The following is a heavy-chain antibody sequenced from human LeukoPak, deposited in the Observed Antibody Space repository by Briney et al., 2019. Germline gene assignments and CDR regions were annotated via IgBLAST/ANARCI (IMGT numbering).Heavy chain of an antibody. V-gene: IGHV4-39*01. CDR1: GGSISSSSYY. Sequence: SETLSLTCSVSGGSISSSSYYWGWSRQPPGKGLEGVGSIYYSGNTYYNASLKSRVTISVDTSKNQFSLKLSSVTAADTAVYYCASLGTYSSSWYYFDYWGQGTLVTDSS. CDR3: ASLGTYSSSWYYFDY. CDR2: IYYSGNT. D-gene: IGHD6-13*01. J-gene: IGHJ4*02.